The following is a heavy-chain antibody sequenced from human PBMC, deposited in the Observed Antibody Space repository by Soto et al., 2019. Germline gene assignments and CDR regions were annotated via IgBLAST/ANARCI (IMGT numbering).Heavy chain of an antibody. Sequence: GASVKVSCKASGHPFNTYKIHWVRQAPGQGLEWVGWINSVDGNTHYSEKLQGRVTIYWDTSASTAYMELTGLRFEDTAVYYCARYYYDSSGYYTRFDYWGQGTLVTVSS. CDR3: ARYYYDSSGYYTRFDY. CDR1: GHPFNTYK. V-gene: IGHV1-3*01. J-gene: IGHJ4*02. CDR2: INSVDGNT. D-gene: IGHD3-22*01.